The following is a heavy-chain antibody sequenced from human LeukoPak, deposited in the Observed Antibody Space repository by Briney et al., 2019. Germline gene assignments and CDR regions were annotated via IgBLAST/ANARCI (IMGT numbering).Heavy chain of an antibody. Sequence: GGSLRLSCATSRFTFSVFRFWWGRQAPGKGLEWVASIYVTGNYIYYADSVKGRVTISRDNAKNSVFLQMNSLRVEDTAVYYCAREFNTIGNFDYWGQGALVTVSS. V-gene: IGHV3-21*01. D-gene: IGHD1-14*01. CDR3: AREFNTIGNFDY. CDR1: RFTFSVFR. CDR2: IYVTGNYI. J-gene: IGHJ4*02.